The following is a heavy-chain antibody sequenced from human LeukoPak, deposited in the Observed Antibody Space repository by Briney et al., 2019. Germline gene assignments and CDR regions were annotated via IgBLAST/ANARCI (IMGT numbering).Heavy chain of an antibody. J-gene: IGHJ4*02. CDR1: GFTFSTYA. V-gene: IGHV3-23*01. CDR2: ISASDDKT. CDR3: ARDLGYRGVGATPDY. Sequence: PGGSLRLSCAASGFTFSTYAMSWARQAPGKGLEWVSGISASDDKTYHAESVKGRFIISRDNSKNTLYLQMNSLRDEDTAIYYCARDLGYRGVGATPDYWGQGTLVTVSS. D-gene: IGHD1-26*01.